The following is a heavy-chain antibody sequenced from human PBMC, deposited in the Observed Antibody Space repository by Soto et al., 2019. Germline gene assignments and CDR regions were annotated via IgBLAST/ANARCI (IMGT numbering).Heavy chain of an antibody. Sequence: QVQLVQSGAEVKKPGASVKVSCKASGYTFTGYYMHWVRQAPGQGLEWMGWINPNSGGTNYAQKFQGRVTMTRDTSISTAYMELSRLRSDDTAVYYRASGRSGIMITFGEDDLDYWGQGTLVTVSS. CDR2: INPNSGGT. CDR3: ASGRSGIMITFGEDDLDY. D-gene: IGHD3-16*01. CDR1: GYTFTGYY. J-gene: IGHJ4*02. V-gene: IGHV1-2*02.